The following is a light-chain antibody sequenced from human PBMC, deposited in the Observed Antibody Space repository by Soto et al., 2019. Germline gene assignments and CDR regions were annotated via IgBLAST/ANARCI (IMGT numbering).Light chain of an antibody. CDR3: QQYGRP. J-gene: IGKJ1*01. Sequence: DIVLTQSPSTLSLSPGERATLSCRASQSVSYYLAWYQQKPGQAPRLLIYDASSRATGVPDRFSGSGSGTDFTLTISRLEPEDFAVYYCQQYGRPFGQGTKVDIK. CDR2: DAS. V-gene: IGKV3-20*01. CDR1: QSVSYY.